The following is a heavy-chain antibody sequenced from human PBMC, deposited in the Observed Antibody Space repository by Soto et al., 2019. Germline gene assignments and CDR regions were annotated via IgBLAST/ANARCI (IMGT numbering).Heavy chain of an antibody. Sequence: ASVKVSCKASGYTFTGYYMHWWRQAPGQGLEWMGWINPNSGGTNYAQKFQGSVTMTRDTSISTAYMELSRLRSDDTAVYYCAGGQQWLVRDYYYGMDVWGQGTTVTVSS. CDR2: INPNSGGT. J-gene: IGHJ6*02. CDR1: GYTFTGYY. D-gene: IGHD6-19*01. CDR3: AGGQQWLVRDYYYGMDV. V-gene: IGHV1-2*02.